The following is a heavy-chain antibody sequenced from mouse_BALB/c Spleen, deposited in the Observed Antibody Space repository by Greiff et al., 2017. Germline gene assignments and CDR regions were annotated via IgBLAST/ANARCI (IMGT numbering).Heavy chain of an antibody. D-gene: IGHD2-10*01. CDR1: GFSLTSYG. CDR3: ASPYSWEFAY. Sequence: QVQLKESGPGLVAPSQSLSITCTVSGFSLTSYGVHWVRQTPGKGLEWLGDIWAGGSTNYNSALMDRLSISKDNSKSQVFLEMNSLQTDDTAMYYCASPYSWEFAYWGQGTLVTVSA. V-gene: IGHV2-9*02. J-gene: IGHJ3*01. CDR2: IWAGGST.